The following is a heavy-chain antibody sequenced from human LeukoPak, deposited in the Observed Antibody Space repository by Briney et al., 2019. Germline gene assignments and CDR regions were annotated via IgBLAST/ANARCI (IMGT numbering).Heavy chain of an antibody. D-gene: IGHD3-16*01. V-gene: IGHV3-13*04. CDR1: GFTFSDYD. J-gene: IGHJ4*02. CDR2: IGKGGDT. Sequence: PGGSLRLSCAASGFTFSDYDMHWVRQATGKGLEWVSGIGKGGDTYYADSVKGRFIISRDNAKNSVYLQMNSLRAGDTALYYCARGGPGPFDYWGRGTLVTVSS. CDR3: ARGGPGPFDY.